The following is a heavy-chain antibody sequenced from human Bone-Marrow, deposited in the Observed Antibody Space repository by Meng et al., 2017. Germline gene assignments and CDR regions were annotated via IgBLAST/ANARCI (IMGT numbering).Heavy chain of an antibody. CDR1: GFTFSSYW. V-gene: IGHV3-7*01. Sequence: GGSLRLSCAASGFTFSSYWMSWVRQAPGKGLEWVANIKQDGSEKYYVDSVKGRFTVSRDNAKNSLYLQMNSLRAEETAVYYCARDPLLTWFGEFDTWGQGTMVTVSS. D-gene: IGHD3-10*01. J-gene: IGHJ3*02. CDR3: ARDPLLTWFGEFDT. CDR2: IKQDGSEK.